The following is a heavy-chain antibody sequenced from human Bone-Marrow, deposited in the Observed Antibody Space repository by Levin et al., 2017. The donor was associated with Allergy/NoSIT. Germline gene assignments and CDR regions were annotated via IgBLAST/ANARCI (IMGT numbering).Heavy chain of an antibody. V-gene: IGHV3-21*01. Sequence: LSLTCAASGFTFSSSSMNWVRQAPGKGLEWVSSISSSSSYIYYADSVKGRFTISRDNAKNSLYLQMNSLRAEDTAVYYCARDQRGWSSSVYYYGMDGWGQGTTVTVSS. CDR3: ARDQRGWSSSVYYYGMDG. CDR1: GFTFSSSS. CDR2: ISSSSSYI. D-gene: IGHD6-6*01. J-gene: IGHJ6*02.